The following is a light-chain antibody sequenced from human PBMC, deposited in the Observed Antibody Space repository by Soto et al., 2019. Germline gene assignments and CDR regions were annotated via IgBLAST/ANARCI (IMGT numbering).Light chain of an antibody. CDR3: QQYYDWPPWT. Sequence: EIVMTQSPATLSVSPGERATLSCRASQSVSRYLAWYQQKPGQAPRLLIYGASTRATGIPARFSGSGSGTEFTLTISSLQPEDFALYYCQQYYDWPPWTFGQGTKVEIK. V-gene: IGKV3-15*01. CDR1: QSVSRY. J-gene: IGKJ1*01. CDR2: GAS.